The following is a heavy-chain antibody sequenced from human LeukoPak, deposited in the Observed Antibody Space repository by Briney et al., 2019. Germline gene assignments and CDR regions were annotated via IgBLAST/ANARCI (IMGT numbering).Heavy chain of an antibody. J-gene: IGHJ4*02. CDR1: GFTFSSYA. CDR3: AKDGDYDFWSGYYTRTPFDY. D-gene: IGHD3-3*01. CDR2: ISGSGGST. V-gene: IGHV3-23*01. Sequence: GGSLRLSCAASGFTFSSYAVSWVRQAPGKGLEWVSAISGSGGSTYYADSVKGRFTISRDNSKNTLYLQMNSLRAEDTAVYYCAKDGDYDFWSGYYTRTPFDYWGQGTLVTVSS.